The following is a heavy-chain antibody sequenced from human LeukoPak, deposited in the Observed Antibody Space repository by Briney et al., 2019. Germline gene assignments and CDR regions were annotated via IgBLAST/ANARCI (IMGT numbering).Heavy chain of an antibody. J-gene: IGHJ4*02. Sequence: PGGSLRLSCSASGFTFSSYAMHWVRQAPGKGLEYVSAISSNGGSTYYADSVKGRFTISRDNSKNTLYLQMSSLRADDTAVYYCVKGGYSSSWYYFDYWGQGTLVTVSS. D-gene: IGHD6-13*01. V-gene: IGHV3-64D*09. CDR3: VKGGYSSSWYYFDY. CDR2: ISSNGGST. CDR1: GFTFSSYA.